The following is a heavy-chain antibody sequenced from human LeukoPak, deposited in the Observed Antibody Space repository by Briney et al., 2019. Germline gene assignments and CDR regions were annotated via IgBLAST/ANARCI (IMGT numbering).Heavy chain of an antibody. CDR1: GFTFSSYS. D-gene: IGHD6-19*01. V-gene: IGHV3-21*01. J-gene: IGHJ5*02. CDR3: ARDPSSGWYLKGWFDP. CDR2: ISSSSSYI. Sequence: GGSLRLSCAASGFTFSSYSMNWVRQAPGKGLEWVSSISSSSSYIYYADSVKGRFTISRDNAKNSLYLQMNSLRAEDTAAYYCARDPSSGWYLKGWFDPWGQGTLVTVSS.